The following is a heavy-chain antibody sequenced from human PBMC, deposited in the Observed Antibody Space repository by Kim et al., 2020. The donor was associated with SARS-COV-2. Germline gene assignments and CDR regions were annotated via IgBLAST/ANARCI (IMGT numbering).Heavy chain of an antibody. D-gene: IGHD2-2*01. Sequence: SLKRRVTISVDTSKNQFSLKLSSVTAADTAVYYCARAVVVPAAQGFWFDPWGQGTLVTVSS. J-gene: IGHJ5*02. CDR3: ARAVVVPAAQGFWFDP. V-gene: IGHV4-59*01.